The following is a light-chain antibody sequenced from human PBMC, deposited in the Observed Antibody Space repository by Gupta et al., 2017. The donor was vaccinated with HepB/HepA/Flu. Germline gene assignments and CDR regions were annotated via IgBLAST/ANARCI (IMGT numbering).Light chain of an antibody. CDR1: SSNIGAGYD. Sequence: QSVLTQPPSVSGAPGPWVTISCTGSSSNIGAGYDVHWYQQLPGTAPKLLIYGNSNRPSGVPDRFSGSKSGTSASLAITGLQAEDEADYYCQSYDSSLSGGMVFGGGTKLTVL. V-gene: IGLV1-40*01. J-gene: IGLJ2*01. CDR2: GNS. CDR3: QSYDSSLSGGMV.